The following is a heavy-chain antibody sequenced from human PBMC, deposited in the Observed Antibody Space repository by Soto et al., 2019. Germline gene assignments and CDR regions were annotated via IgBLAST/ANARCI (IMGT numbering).Heavy chain of an antibody. CDR3: ARGIAVAGTYYYYGMDV. J-gene: IGHJ6*02. D-gene: IGHD6-19*01. V-gene: IGHV4-4*07. Sequence: QVQLQESGPGLVKPSETLSLTCTVSGGSISSYYWSWIRQPAGKGLEWIGRIYTSGSTNYNPSLKSRVTMSVDTSKNQCSLKLSSVTAADTAGYYCARGIAVAGTYYYYGMDVWGQGTTVTVSS. CDR2: IYTSGST. CDR1: GGSISSYY.